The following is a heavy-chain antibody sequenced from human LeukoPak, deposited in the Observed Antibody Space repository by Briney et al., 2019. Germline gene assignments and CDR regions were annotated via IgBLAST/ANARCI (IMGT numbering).Heavy chain of an antibody. CDR1: GGSISSYY. D-gene: IGHD3-16*01. Sequence: SETLSLTCTVSGGSISSYYWSWIRQPPGKGLEWIGYIFYSGSTNYNPPLKSQVTISVDTSKNQFSLKLASVTAADTAVYYCARSAAGHLRGRNFDYWGQGTLVTVSS. CDR2: IFYSGST. J-gene: IGHJ4*02. V-gene: IGHV4-59*08. CDR3: ARSAAGHLRGRNFDY.